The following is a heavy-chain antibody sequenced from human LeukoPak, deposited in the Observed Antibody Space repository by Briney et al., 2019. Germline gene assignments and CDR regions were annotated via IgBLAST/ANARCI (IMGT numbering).Heavy chain of an antibody. V-gene: IGHV1-18*01. J-gene: IGHJ3*02. CDR3: AGDLKPLLPQSDAFDI. Sequence: ASVKVSCKASGYTFTSYGISWVRQAPGQGLEWMGWISAYNGNTNYAQKLQGRVTMTTDTSTSTAYMELRSLRPDDTAVYYCAGDLKPLLPQSDAFDIWGQGTMVTVSS. CDR1: GYTFTSYG. D-gene: IGHD2-15*01. CDR2: ISAYNGNT.